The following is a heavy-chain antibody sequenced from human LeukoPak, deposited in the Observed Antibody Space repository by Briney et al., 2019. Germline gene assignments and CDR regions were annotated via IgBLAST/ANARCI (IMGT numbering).Heavy chain of an antibody. Sequence: GGSLRLSCAASGFTFSSYWMSWVRQAPGKGREWVANIKQDGSEKYYVDSVKGRFTISRDNAKNSLYLQMNSLRAEDTAVYYCARDLAAVVNWFDPWGQGTLVTVSS. CDR3: ARDLAAVVNWFDP. D-gene: IGHD6-13*01. CDR1: GFTFSSYW. J-gene: IGHJ5*02. CDR2: IKQDGSEK. V-gene: IGHV3-7*01.